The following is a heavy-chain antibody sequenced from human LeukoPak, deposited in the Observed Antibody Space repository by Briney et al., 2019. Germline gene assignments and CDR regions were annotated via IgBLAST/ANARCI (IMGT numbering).Heavy chain of an antibody. CDR1: GISFSSHG. D-gene: IGHD1-1*01. CDR3: ARAIGSGMGSYWFDP. Sequence: PGTSLRLSCVVSGISFSSHGMHWVRQAPGKGLVWVSRISSDGSTTSYADSVKGRFTISRDSAKNTLYLQMNSLRAEDTAVYYCARAIGSGMGSYWFDPWGRGTLVTVSS. CDR2: ISSDGSTT. J-gene: IGHJ5*02. V-gene: IGHV3-74*01.